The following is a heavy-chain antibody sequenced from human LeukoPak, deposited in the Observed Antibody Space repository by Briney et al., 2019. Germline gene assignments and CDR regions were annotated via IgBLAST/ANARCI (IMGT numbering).Heavy chain of an antibody. J-gene: IGHJ4*02. CDR1: GFTFTNYA. CDR2: ISGSGGRT. CDR3: AKDRTYCSSTNCYGTYYFDY. Sequence: GGSLRLSCAASGFTFTNYAMTWVRQAPGKGLEWVSTISGSGGRTYYADSVKGRFTISRDNSKNTLNLQMNSLRAEDTAEYYCAKDRTYCSSTNCYGTYYFDYWGQGTLVTVSS. D-gene: IGHD2-2*01. V-gene: IGHV3-23*01.